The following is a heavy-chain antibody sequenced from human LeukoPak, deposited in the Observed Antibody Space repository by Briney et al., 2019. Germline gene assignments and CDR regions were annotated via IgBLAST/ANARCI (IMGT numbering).Heavy chain of an antibody. CDR3: AREYYDYVWGSYRYTYFDY. Sequence: SVKVSCKASGGTFSSYAISWVRQAPGQGLEWMGGIIPIFGTANCAQKFQGRVTITADESTSTAYMELSSLRSEDTAVYYCAREYYDYVWGSYRYTYFDYWGQGTLVTVSS. J-gene: IGHJ4*02. CDR1: GGTFSSYA. CDR2: IIPIFGTA. V-gene: IGHV1-69*13. D-gene: IGHD3-16*02.